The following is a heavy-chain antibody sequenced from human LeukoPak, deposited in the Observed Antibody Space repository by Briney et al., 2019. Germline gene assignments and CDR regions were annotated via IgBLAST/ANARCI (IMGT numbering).Heavy chain of an antibody. D-gene: IGHD6-19*01. V-gene: IGHV5-51*01. CDR3: ARRAYSSGWYPIPDAFDI. CDR2: IYPGDSDT. J-gene: IGHJ3*02. Sequence: GESLKISCKGSGYSFTSYWIGWVRQMPGKGLEWMGIIYPGDSDTRYSPSFQGQVTISADKSISTAYLQWSSLKASDTAMYYCARRAYSSGWYPIPDAFDIWGQGTMVTVSS. CDR1: GYSFTSYW.